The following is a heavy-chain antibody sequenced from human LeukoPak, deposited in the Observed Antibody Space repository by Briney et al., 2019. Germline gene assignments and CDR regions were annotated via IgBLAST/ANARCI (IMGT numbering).Heavy chain of an antibody. J-gene: IGHJ5*02. D-gene: IGHD4-17*01. CDR3: ATNKTMVTTAGLFDP. V-gene: IGHV4-39*01. CDR2: IYNSAST. Sequence: PAETLSLTCTVSGGSISSGTYYWAWIRQSPGKGLEWIGSIYNSASTYYNPSFKSRVTLSVDTSRNQFSLNLRSVTATDTGMYYCATNKTMVTTAGLFDPWGQGPLIIVSS. CDR1: GGSISSGTYY.